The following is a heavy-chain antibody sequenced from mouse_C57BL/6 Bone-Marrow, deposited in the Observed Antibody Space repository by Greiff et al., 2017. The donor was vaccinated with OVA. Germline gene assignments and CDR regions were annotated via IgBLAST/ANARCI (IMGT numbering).Heavy chain of an antibody. Sequence: EVHLVESGAGLVRPGASVTLSCTASGFNIKDDYMHWVKQRPEQGLEWIGWIDPENGDTEYASKFQGKATITAYTSSNTAYLQLSSLTSEYTAVYYCTNPRDYGNAMDYWGQGASVTVSS. V-gene: IGHV14-4*01. D-gene: IGHD2-4*01. CDR2: IDPENGDT. CDR3: TNPRDYGNAMDY. J-gene: IGHJ4*01. CDR1: GFNIKDDY.